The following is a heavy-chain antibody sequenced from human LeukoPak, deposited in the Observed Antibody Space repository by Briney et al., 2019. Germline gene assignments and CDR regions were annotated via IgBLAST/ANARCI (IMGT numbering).Heavy chain of an antibody. CDR1: GGSVSSGSYY. J-gene: IGHJ2*01. D-gene: IGHD3-22*01. V-gene: IGHV4-61*01. Sequence: SETLSLTCTVSGGSVSSGSYYWSWIRQPPGKGLEWIGYIYYSGNTNYNPSLKSRVTISVDTSKNQFSLKLTSVTAADTAVYYCARGVTMIVVVIHDWYFDLWGRGTLVTVSS. CDR2: IYYSGNT. CDR3: ARGVTMIVVVIHDWYFDL.